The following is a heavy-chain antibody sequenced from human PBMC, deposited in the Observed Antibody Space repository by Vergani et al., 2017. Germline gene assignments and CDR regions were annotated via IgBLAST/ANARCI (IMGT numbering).Heavy chain of an antibody. CDR2: IWYDGSNK. J-gene: IGHJ1*01. CDR3: ARPAKYSSSWMPGYFQH. Sequence: QVQLVESGGGVVQPGRSLRLSCAASGFTFSSYGMHWVRQAPGNGLEWVAVIWYDGSNKYYADSVKGRFTISRDNSKNTLYLQMNSLRAEDTAVYYCARPAKYSSSWMPGYFQHWGQGTLVTVSS. CDR1: GFTFSSYG. D-gene: IGHD6-13*01. V-gene: IGHV3-33*01.